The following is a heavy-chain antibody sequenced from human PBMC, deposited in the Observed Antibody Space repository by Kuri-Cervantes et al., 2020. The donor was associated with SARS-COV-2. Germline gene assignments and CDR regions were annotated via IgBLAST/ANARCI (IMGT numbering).Heavy chain of an antibody. J-gene: IGHJ3*02. D-gene: IGHD6-6*01. V-gene: IGHV4-30-2*01. CDR1: GGSISSGGYS. CDR3: ARSFLSSSDAFDI. CDR2: IYHSGST. Sequence: SETLSLTCAVSGGSISSGGYSWSWIRQPPGKGLEWIGYIYHSGSTYYNPSLKSRVTISVDTSKNQFSLKLSSVTAADTAVYYCARSFLSSSDAFDIWGQGTMVTVSS.